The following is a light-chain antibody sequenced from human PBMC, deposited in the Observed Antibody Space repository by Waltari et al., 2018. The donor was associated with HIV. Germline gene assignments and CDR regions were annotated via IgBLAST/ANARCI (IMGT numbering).Light chain of an antibody. CDR1: ISDVGPYDY. J-gene: IGLJ2*01. V-gene: IGLV2-8*01. CDR3: TSYAGSNNLVI. Sequence: QSALTQPPSASGSPGQSVTISCTGTISDVGPYDYVSWYQQHPDKAPRLIIYEVNKRPAGVPDRFSGSKSGNTASRNVSGLQAEDEADYYCTSYAGSNNLVIFGGGTKVTVL. CDR2: EVN.